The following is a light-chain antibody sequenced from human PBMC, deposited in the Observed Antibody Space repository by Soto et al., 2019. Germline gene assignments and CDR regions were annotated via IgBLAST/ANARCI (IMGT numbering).Light chain of an antibody. J-gene: IGKJ1*01. Sequence: EIVMTQSPATLSVSPGERATLSCRASQSVYNNLAWYQQKPGQAPRLLIYGASTRATGIPARFSGSGSGTEFTLTISSLQSEDFASYFCQHTVNSPPWTFGQGTKVEVK. CDR2: GAS. CDR1: QSVYNN. V-gene: IGKV3-15*01. CDR3: QHTVNSPPWT.